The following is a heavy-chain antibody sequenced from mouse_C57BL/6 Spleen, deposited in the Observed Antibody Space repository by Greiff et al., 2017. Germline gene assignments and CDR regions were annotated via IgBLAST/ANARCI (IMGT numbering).Heavy chain of an antibody. V-gene: IGHV1-4*01. Sequence: QVHVKQSGAELARPGASVKMSCKASGYTFTSYTMHWVKQRPGQGLEWIGYINPSSGYTKSNQKFKDKATLTADKSYSTPYMQLSSLTSEDSAVYYCARDSSGSSYILDYWGQGTTRTVSS. CDR2: INPSSGYT. J-gene: IGHJ2*01. CDR3: ARDSSGSSYILDY. D-gene: IGHD1-1*01. CDR1: GYTFTSYT.